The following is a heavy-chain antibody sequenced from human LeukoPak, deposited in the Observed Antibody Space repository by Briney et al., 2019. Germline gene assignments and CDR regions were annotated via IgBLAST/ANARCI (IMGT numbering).Heavy chain of an antibody. D-gene: IGHD1-20*01. Sequence: PGGSLRLSCAASGFTFSKYGMSWVRQAPGKGLEWVSVMYAGGSTYYADSVKGRFTISRDNSKNTLYLQMNSLRGEDTAVYYCARGLTARNWFDPWGQGTLVTVSS. J-gene: IGHJ5*02. CDR1: GFTFSKYG. CDR2: MYAGGST. V-gene: IGHV3-66*01. CDR3: ARGLTARNWFDP.